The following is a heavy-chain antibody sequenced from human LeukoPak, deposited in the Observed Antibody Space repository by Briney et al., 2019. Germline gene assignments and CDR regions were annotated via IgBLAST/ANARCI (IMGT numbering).Heavy chain of an antibody. J-gene: IGHJ4*02. CDR3: ARRYYYDSSGYYLDY. V-gene: IGHV4-4*07. CDR2: IYTSGST. Sequence: SETLSLTCTVSGGSISSYYWSWIRQPAGKGLEWIGRIYTSGSTNYNPSLKSRVTMSVDTSKNQFSLKLSSVTAADTAVYYCARRYYYDSSGYYLDYWGQGTLVTVSS. D-gene: IGHD3-22*01. CDR1: GGSISSYY.